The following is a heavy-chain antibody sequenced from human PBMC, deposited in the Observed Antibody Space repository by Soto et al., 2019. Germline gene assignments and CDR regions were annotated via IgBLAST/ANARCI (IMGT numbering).Heavy chain of an antibody. CDR2: IIPIIGII. D-gene: IGHD4-4*01. CDR1: GGTFSTYT. V-gene: IGHV1-69*04. J-gene: IGHJ5*02. CDR3: AGDPDSHYNDSHASSYP. Sequence: SVKVSCKASGGTFSTYTITWVRQAPGQGIEWMGRIIPIIGIINYAQKFQGRVTISADKFTGTAYMELTGLRSDDTAVYYCAGDPDSHYNDSHASSYPWGQGTLVTVSS.